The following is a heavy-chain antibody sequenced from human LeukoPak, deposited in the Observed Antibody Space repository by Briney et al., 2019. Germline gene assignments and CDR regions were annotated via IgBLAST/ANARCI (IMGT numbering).Heavy chain of an antibody. CDR2: ISGSGGST. J-gene: IGHJ4*02. D-gene: IGHD5-18*01. CDR1: GFTFSSYA. V-gene: IGHV3-23*01. CDR3: AKGGYSYGYVPGDY. Sequence: PGGSLRLSCAASGFTFSSYAMSWVRQAPGKGLEWVSAISGSGGSTYYADSVKCRFTISRDNSKNTLYLQMNSLRAEDTAVYYCAKGGYSYGYVPGDYWGQGTLVTVSS.